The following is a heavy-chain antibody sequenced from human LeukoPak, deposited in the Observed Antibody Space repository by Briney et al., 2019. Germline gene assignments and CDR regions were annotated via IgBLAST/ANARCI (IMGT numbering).Heavy chain of an antibody. CDR1: GFTFSSYA. CDR2: ISYDGSNK. CDR3: ARVSYPCSSTSCSLDY. V-gene: IGHV3-30*04. J-gene: IGHJ4*02. D-gene: IGHD2-2*01. Sequence: GGSLRLSCAASGFTFSSYAMHWVRQAPGRGLEWVAVISYDGSNKYYADSVKGRFTISRDNSKNTLYLQMNSLRAEDTAVYYCARVSYPCSSTSCSLDYWGQGTLVTVSS.